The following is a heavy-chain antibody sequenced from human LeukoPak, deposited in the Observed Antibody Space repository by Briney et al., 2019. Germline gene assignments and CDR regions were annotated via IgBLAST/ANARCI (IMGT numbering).Heavy chain of an antibody. J-gene: IGHJ4*02. CDR3: VKVRGRARVGYFDY. CDR1: GFTFISYW. V-gene: IGHV3-74*01. Sequence: GGSLRLSCAASGFTFISYWMHWVRQAPGKGLVWVSRINKDGSVTDYAESVKGRFSISRDNAENTLYLQMNSLRVEDTAIYYCVKVRGRARVGYFDYWGQGTLVTVSS. D-gene: IGHD1-26*01. CDR2: INKDGSVT.